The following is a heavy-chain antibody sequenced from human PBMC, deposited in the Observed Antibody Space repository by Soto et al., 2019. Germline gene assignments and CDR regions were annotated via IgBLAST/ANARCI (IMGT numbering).Heavy chain of an antibody. D-gene: IGHD2-2*01. CDR2: MNPNSGNT. CDR1: GGTFSSYA. J-gene: IGHJ6*03. V-gene: IGHV1-8*02. Sequence: GASVKVSCKASGGTFSSYAISWVRQAPGQGLEWMGWMNPNSGNTGYAQKFQGRVTMTRNTSISTAYMELSSLRSEDTAVYYCTKGGSCSSTSCFRYYYYYYMDVWGKGTTVTV. CDR3: TKGGSCSSTSCFRYYYYYYMDV.